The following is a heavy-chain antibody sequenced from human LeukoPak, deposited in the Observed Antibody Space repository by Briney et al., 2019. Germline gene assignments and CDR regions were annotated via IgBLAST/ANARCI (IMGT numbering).Heavy chain of an antibody. CDR3: ARVDGYPSPLGFDI. CDR2: ISAYNGNT. J-gene: IGHJ3*02. Sequence: GASVTVSCKASGYTFTSYGISWVRQAPGQGLEWMGWISAYNGNTNYPQKLQGRVTMTTDTSTSTAYMELRSLRSDDTAVYYCARVDGYPSPLGFDIWGQGTMVTVSS. D-gene: IGHD5-24*01. CDR1: GYTFTSYG. V-gene: IGHV1-18*01.